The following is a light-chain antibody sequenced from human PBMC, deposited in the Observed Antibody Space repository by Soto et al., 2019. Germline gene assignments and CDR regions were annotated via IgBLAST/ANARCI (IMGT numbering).Light chain of an antibody. J-gene: IGLJ3*02. Sequence: QSVLTQPPSVSGAPGQRVTISCTGSSSNIGAGYDVHWYQHLPGTAPKLLIYGNSNRPSGVPDRFSGSKSGTSASLAITGLQAEDEADYYCQSYDSSLSGRWVFGGGTKLTVL. CDR1: SSNIGAGYD. V-gene: IGLV1-40*01. CDR3: QSYDSSLSGRWV. CDR2: GNS.